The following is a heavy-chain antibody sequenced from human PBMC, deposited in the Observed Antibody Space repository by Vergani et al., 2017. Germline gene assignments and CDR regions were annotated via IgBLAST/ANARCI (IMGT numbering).Heavy chain of an antibody. V-gene: IGHV5-51*01. D-gene: IGHD1-26*01. CDR1: GYSFTSYW. J-gene: IGHJ6*02. Sequence: EVQLVQSGAEVKKPGESLKISCKGSGYSFTSYWIGWVRQMPGKGLEWMGIIYPGDSDTRDSPSFQGQVTISADKSISTAYLQWSSLKASDTAMYYCARRRGSYELNYYYGMDVWGQGTTVTVSS. CDR3: ARRRGSYELNYYYGMDV. CDR2: IYPGDSDT.